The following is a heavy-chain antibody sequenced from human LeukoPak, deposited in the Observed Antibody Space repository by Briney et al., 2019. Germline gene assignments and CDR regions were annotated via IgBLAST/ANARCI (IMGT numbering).Heavy chain of an antibody. CDR2: IYYSRST. V-gene: IGHV4-39*07. Sequence: PSETLSLTCTVSGGSISSSSYYWGWIRQPPGKGLEWIGSIYYSRSTYYNPSLKSRVTISVDTSKNQFSLKLSSVTAADTAVYYCARHGKWFGELSGAFDIWGQGTMVTVSS. J-gene: IGHJ3*02. D-gene: IGHD3-10*01. CDR1: GGSISSSSYY. CDR3: ARHGKWFGELSGAFDI.